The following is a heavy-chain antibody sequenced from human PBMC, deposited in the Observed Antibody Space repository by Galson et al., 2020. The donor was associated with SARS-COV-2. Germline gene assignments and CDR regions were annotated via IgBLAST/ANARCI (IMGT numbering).Heavy chain of an antibody. Sequence: SETLSLTCTVSGYSISSGYYWGWIRQPPGKGLEWIGSIYHSGSKYYNQSLKSRVTISVDTSKNQFSLKLSSVTAADTAVYYCAREGRMIVVVRRWYYFDYWGQGTLVTVSS. CDR1: GYSISSGYY. D-gene: IGHD3-22*01. CDR3: AREGRMIVVVRRWYYFDY. J-gene: IGHJ4*02. V-gene: IGHV4-38-2*02. CDR2: IYHSGSK.